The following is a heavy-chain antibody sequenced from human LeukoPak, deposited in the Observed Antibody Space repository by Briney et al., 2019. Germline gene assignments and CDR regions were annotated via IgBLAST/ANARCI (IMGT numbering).Heavy chain of an antibody. Sequence: GGSLRLSCEASGLTFNKYWMTWVRQAPGKGRECVANIKQDGSEKNYVDSVKGRFTISRDNAKNSLSLRMNSLSAEDTAVYYCATGYSSGWYFYFQHWGQGSLVSVSS. D-gene: IGHD6-19*01. CDR1: GLTFNKYW. J-gene: IGHJ1*01. CDR3: ATGYSSGWYFYFQH. CDR2: IKQDGSEK. V-gene: IGHV3-7*01.